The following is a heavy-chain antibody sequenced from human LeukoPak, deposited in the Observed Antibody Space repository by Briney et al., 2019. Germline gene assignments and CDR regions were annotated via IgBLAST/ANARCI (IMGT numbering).Heavy chain of an antibody. V-gene: IGHV4-34*01. CDR3: ARGGAVNGFDS. CDR1: GGSFSNYF. CDR2: VYRSGST. J-gene: IGHJ3*02. Sequence: PSETLSLTCAIYGGSFSNYFWSWIRQTPGKGVEWIGEVYRSGSTDYNPSLKSRVSISIDESKNHFSLKLRSVTAADTAVYFCARGGAVNGFDSWGQGTRVTVSS. D-gene: IGHD2-8*01.